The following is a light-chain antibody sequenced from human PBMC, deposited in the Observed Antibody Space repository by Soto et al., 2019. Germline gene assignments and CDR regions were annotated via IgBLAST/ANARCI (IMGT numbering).Light chain of an antibody. CDR2: EVS. Sequence: QSVLTQPASVSGSPGQSITISCTGTSSDVGGYDYVSWYQIHPGKAPKLMVFEVSNRPSGVSYRFSGSESGNTASLTISGLQAEDEADYFCSSYSLSTAYLFGTGTKVTVL. CDR1: SSDVGGYDY. V-gene: IGLV2-14*01. CDR3: SSYSLSTAYL. J-gene: IGLJ1*01.